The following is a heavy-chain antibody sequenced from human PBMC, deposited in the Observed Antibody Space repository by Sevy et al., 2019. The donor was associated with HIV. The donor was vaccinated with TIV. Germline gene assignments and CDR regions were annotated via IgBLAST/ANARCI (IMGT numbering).Heavy chain of an antibody. CDR3: ARRSYDYADDEEYFQH. CDR1: GGSISSSSYY. V-gene: IGHV4-39*01. CDR2: IYYSGST. D-gene: IGHD4-17*01. J-gene: IGHJ1*01. Sequence: SETLSLTCTVSGGSISSSSYYWGWIRQPPGKGLEWIGSIYYSGSTYYNPSLKSRVTISVDTSKNQFSLKLSSVTAADTAVYYCARRSYDYADDEEYFQHWGQGTLVTVSS.